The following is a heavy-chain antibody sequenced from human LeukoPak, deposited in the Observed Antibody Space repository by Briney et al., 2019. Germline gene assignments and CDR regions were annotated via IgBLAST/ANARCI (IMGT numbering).Heavy chain of an antibody. CDR1: GFTFSSFA. V-gene: IGHV3-33*08. CDR3: ARDETTGVLHFDY. J-gene: IGHJ4*02. D-gene: IGHD4-11*01. CDR2: IWYDGSNK. Sequence: GGSLRLSCAASGFTFSSFAMHWVRQAPGKGLEWVAVIWYDGSNKYYADPVKGRFTISRDNSENTLYLQMNSLRAEDTAVYYCARDETTGVLHFDYWGQGTLVTVSS.